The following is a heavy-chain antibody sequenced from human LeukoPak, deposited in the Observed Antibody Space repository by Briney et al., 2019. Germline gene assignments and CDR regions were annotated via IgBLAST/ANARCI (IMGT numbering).Heavy chain of an antibody. J-gene: IGHJ4*02. Sequence: GGSLRLSCAASGFTFSSYGMYWVRQAPGRGLEWVSYISFSGSNVHYADPVKGRFTISRDNSKSTLFRQMNSLRPEDTAVYYCAKPTAGSPTAAGLDYWGQGTLVTVSS. CDR3: AKPTAGSPTAAGLDY. D-gene: IGHD4-17*01. CDR1: GFTFSSYG. CDR2: ISFSGSNV. V-gene: IGHV3-30*02.